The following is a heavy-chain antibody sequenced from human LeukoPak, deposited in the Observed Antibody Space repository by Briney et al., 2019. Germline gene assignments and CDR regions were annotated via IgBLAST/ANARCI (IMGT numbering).Heavy chain of an antibody. J-gene: IGHJ4*02. CDR3: ARQDRRFGALDY. CDR2: IYYSGST. D-gene: IGHD3-10*01. V-gene: IGHV4-39*01. CDR1: GGSISSSSYY. Sequence: SETLSLTCTVSGGSISSSSYYWGWIRQPPGKGLEWIGSIYYSGSTYYNPSLKSRVTISVDTSKNQFSLKLSSVTAADTAVYYCARQDRRFGALDYWGQGTLVTVSS.